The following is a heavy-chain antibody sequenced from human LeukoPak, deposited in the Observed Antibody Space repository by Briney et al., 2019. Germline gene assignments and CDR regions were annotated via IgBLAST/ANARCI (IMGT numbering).Heavy chain of an antibody. Sequence: PGRSLRLSCAAYGFTFSSYAMHWVRQAPGKGLEWVAVISYDGSNKYYADSVKGRFTISRDNSKNTLYLQMNSLRAEDTAVYYCARDRAGYSSSWYEAAGDYWGQGTLVTVFS. CDR1: GFTFSSYA. CDR3: ARDRAGYSSSWYEAAGDY. D-gene: IGHD6-13*01. CDR2: ISYDGSNK. J-gene: IGHJ4*02. V-gene: IGHV3-30*04.